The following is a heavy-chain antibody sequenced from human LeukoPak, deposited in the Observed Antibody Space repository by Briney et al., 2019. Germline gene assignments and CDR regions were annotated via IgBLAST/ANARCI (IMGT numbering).Heavy chain of an antibody. Sequence: ASVKVSCKASGYTFTSYGISWVRQAPGQGLEWMGKISAYNGNTNYAQKLQGRVTMTTDTSTSTAYMELRSLRSDDTAVYYCARDYGSYYYGSGSYYVWGKGTTVTVSS. J-gene: IGHJ6*04. V-gene: IGHV1-18*01. CDR3: ARDYGSYYYGSGSYYV. CDR1: GYTFTSYG. CDR2: ISAYNGNT. D-gene: IGHD3-10*01.